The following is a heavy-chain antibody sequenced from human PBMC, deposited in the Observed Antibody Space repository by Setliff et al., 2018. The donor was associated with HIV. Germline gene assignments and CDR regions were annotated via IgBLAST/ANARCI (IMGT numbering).Heavy chain of an antibody. Sequence: GASVKVSCKTSGYMFIAYGMSWVRRAPGQGLEWMGWIGPYNGRTEYAQEFQGRVTISRDTSAGTAYMELSSLRSEDTAVYYCARDGGPGSGWGDYSYYYNMDVWGKGTTVTVSS. CDR1: GYMFIAYG. D-gene: IGHD6-19*01. J-gene: IGHJ6*03. CDR2: IGPYNGRT. V-gene: IGHV1-18*01. CDR3: ARDGGPGSGWGDYSYYYNMDV.